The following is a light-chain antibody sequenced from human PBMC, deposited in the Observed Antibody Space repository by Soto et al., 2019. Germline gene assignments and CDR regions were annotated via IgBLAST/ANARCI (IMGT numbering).Light chain of an antibody. V-gene: IGKV3-15*01. CDR2: GAS. CDR3: QQYYNWPPWT. CDR1: QTVSGN. Sequence: EVVMTQSPATLSVWPGERGTFGCRASQTVSGNLAWYQQRPGQAPRLLIYGASTRATGIPARFSGSGSGTEFTLTISSLQSEDFAVYYCQQYYNWPPWTFGQGTKVDIK. J-gene: IGKJ1*01.